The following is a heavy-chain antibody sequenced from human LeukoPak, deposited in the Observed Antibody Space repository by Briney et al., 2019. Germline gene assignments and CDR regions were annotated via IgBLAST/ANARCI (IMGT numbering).Heavy chain of an antibody. CDR2: ISGSGGST. J-gene: IGHJ4*02. V-gene: IGHV3-23*01. CDR3: AKKGGIVVVPAAPYYFDY. CDR1: GFTFSSYA. Sequence: AGGSLRLSCAASGFTFSSYAMSWVRQAPGKGLEWASAISGSGGSTYYADSVKGRFTISRDNSKNTLYLQMDSLRAEDTAVYYCAKKGGIVVVPAAPYYFDYWGQGTLVTVSS. D-gene: IGHD2-2*01.